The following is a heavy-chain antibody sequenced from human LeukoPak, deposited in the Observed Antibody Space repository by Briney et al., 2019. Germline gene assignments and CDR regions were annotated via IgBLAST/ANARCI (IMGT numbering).Heavy chain of an antibody. CDR3: ARETPRRGETRDGYR. J-gene: IGHJ4*02. Sequence: GESLGLSCAASGFTFKKYWMNWVRQVPGKGLECLANIKEDGSETYYADSVKGRFTISRDNPKNLLFLQINSLRVEDTAVYYCARETPRRGETRDGYRWGQGTLVTVSS. CDR1: GFTFKKYW. CDR2: IKEDGSET. D-gene: IGHD5-24*01. V-gene: IGHV3-7*01.